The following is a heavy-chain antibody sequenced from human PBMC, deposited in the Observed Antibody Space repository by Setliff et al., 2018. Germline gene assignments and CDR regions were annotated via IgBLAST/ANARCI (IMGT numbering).Heavy chain of an antibody. CDR3: ARKGISALSGAFDM. Sequence: SETLSLTCTVSGSSISSYYWSWIRQPAGKGLEWIGHIYTSGSTNYNPSLKSRVTMSVDTSKNQFSLKLSSVTAADTAVYYCARKGISALSGAFDMWGQGTMVTVSS. J-gene: IGHJ3*02. CDR2: IYTSGST. CDR1: GSSISSYY. V-gene: IGHV4-4*07. D-gene: IGHD1-26*01.